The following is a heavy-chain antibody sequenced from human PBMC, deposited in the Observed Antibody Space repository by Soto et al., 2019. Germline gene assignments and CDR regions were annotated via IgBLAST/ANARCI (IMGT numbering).Heavy chain of an antibody. D-gene: IGHD3-10*01. CDR1: GYSFTSYA. CDR2: INTNTGNP. V-gene: IGHV7-4-1*01. CDR3: ARDREFLWFGTPYYYYYGMDV. Sequence: ASVKGSCKASGYSFTSYAVNWVRQAPGQGLEWMGWINTNTGNPTYAQGFTGRFVFSPDTSVSTAYLQICSLKAEDTAVYYCARDREFLWFGTPYYYYYGMDVWGQGTTVTVSS. J-gene: IGHJ6*02.